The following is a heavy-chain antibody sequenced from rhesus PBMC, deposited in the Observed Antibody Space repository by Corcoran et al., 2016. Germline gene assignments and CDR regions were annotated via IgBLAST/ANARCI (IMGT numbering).Heavy chain of an antibody. Sequence: QVQLQESGPGLVKPSETLSLTCAVSGASITNNYWSWIRQSPGKGLDWIGRIYGTSGSTRYNSPRTSRVTISRDTAKNQVSLKLYSVTAADTAVYYCAMYDTMTALDYWGQGVLVTVSS. CDR2: IYGTSGST. J-gene: IGHJ4*01. D-gene: IGHD3-28*01. CDR3: AMYDTMTALDY. CDR1: GASITNNY. V-gene: IGHV4-147*01.